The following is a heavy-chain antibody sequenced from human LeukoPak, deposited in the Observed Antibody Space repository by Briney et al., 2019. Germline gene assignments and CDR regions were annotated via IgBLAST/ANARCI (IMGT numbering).Heavy chain of an antibody. D-gene: IGHD1-26*01. V-gene: IGHV3-9*01. Sequence: GGSLRLSCAASGFIIDDYAMHWVRQAPGKGLEWVSGISWNSGYIDYADSVKGRFTISRDNAKKSVYLEMTDLRVEDNAVYYCAREASGNYYVFDSWGQGTLVTVSS. CDR3: AREASGNYYVFDS. CDR1: GFIIDDYA. CDR2: ISWNSGYI. J-gene: IGHJ5*01.